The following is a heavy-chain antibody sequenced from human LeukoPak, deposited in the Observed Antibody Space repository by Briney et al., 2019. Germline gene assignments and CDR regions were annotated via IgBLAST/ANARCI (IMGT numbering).Heavy chain of an antibody. CDR1: GGTFSSYA. J-gene: IGHJ4*02. CDR3: ARDVKDALKYHYDSTGHFGTFDF. V-gene: IGHV1-8*02. D-gene: IGHD3-22*01. Sequence: GASVKVSCKASGGTFSSYAISWVRQATGQGLEWMGWMNPNSGNTGYAQKFQGRVTLTRDTSTSTVYMDLRRLSSDDAAVYYCARDVKDALKYHYDSTGHFGTFDFWGQGTLVTVSS. CDR2: MNPNSGNT.